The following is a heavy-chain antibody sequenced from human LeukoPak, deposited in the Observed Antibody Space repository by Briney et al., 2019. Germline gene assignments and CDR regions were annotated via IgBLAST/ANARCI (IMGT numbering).Heavy chain of an antibody. V-gene: IGHV3-7*04. D-gene: IGHD1-26*01. CDR3: ARGGRPDS. J-gene: IGHJ5*01. Sequence: GGSLRLSCAASAFTSRISWMSWVRHAPGKRLEWVASIKEDGSEKNYVDSVKGRFTISRDNDNNSLYLHMNSLRVDDTAFYYCARGGRPDSWGQGTLVTVSS. CDR2: IKEDGSEK. CDR1: AFTSRISW.